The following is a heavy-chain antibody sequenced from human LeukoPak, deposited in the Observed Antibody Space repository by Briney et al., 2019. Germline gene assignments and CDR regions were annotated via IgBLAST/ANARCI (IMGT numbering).Heavy chain of an antibody. J-gene: IGHJ4*02. CDR2: INPNSGGT. D-gene: IGHD3-3*01. Sequence: ASVKVSCKASGYTFTGYYMHWVRQAPGQGLEWMGWINPNSGGTNYAQKFQGRVTMTRDTSISTAYMELSRLRSDDTAVYYCARDRTYYDFWSGSDYWGQGTLVTVSS. CDR3: ARDRTYYDFWSGSDY. V-gene: IGHV1-2*02. CDR1: GYTFTGYY.